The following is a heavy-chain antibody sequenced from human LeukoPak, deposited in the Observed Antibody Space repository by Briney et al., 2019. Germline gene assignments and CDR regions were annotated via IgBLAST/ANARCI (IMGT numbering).Heavy chain of an antibody. Sequence: SETLSLTCTVSGGSISSYYWSWIRQPAGKGLEWIGRIYTSGSTNYNPSLKSRVTMSVDTSKNQFSLKLSSVTAADTAVYYCARDPQWGNDILGWFGPWGQGTLVTVSS. V-gene: IGHV4-4*07. D-gene: IGHD2-8*01. CDR1: GGSISSYY. CDR2: IYTSGST. J-gene: IGHJ5*02. CDR3: ARDPQWGNDILGWFGP.